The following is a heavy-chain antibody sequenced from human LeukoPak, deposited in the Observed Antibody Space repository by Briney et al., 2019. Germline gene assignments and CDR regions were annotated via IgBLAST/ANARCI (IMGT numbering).Heavy chain of an antibody. J-gene: IGHJ2*01. CDR1: GGSISSYY. V-gene: IGHV4-59*01. CDR2: IYYSGST. D-gene: IGHD2-2*02. Sequence: KPSETLSLTCTVSGGSISSYYWSWIRQPPGKGLEWIGYIYYSGSTNYNPSLKSRVTISVDTSKNQFSLKLSSVTAADTAVYYCARGLYPYYWYFDLWGRGTLVPVSS. CDR3: ARGLYPYYWYFDL.